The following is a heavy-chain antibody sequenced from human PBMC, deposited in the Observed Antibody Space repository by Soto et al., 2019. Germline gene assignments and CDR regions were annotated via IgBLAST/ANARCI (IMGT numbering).Heavy chain of an antibody. Sequence: EVQLVESGGGLIQPGGSLRLSCEASGLTVSNNYMTWVRQAPGQGLEWVSVIYSGGSTYYADSVQGRFSISRDNSKNTLYLQMKKLRAEDTAVYYCARVNYYGSGTYYKPDYYYGIDVWGQGTTVTVSS. CDR1: GLTVSNNY. CDR2: IYSGGST. CDR3: ARVNYYGSGTYYKPDYYYGIDV. V-gene: IGHV3-53*01. D-gene: IGHD3-10*01. J-gene: IGHJ6*02.